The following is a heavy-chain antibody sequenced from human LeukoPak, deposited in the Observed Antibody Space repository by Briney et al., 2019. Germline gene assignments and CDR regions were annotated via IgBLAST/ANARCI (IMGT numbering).Heavy chain of an antibody. J-gene: IGHJ4*02. Sequence: HPGGSLRLSCAASGFTFSSYAMSWVRQAPGEGLEWVSAISGSGGSTYYADSVKGRFTISRDNSKNTLYLQMNSLRAEDTAVYYCAKVTSYDILTGYSDYFDYCGQGTLVTVSS. CDR1: GFTFSSYA. CDR2: ISGSGGST. D-gene: IGHD3-9*01. V-gene: IGHV3-23*01. CDR3: AKVTSYDILTGYSDYFDY.